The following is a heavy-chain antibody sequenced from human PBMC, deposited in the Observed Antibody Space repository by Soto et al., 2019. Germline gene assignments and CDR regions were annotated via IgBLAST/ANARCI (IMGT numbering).Heavy chain of an antibody. Sequence: ASVKVSCQASGSLFTAYSMHWVRLAPGQGLEWMGVVNPSGGSTKYAQNFQGRVTMTRDTSTTTIYMELSSLRSDDTAIYYCAREENCSGGTCYSEYFHRWGQGTLVTVSS. CDR3: AREENCSGGTCYSEYFHR. J-gene: IGHJ1*01. D-gene: IGHD2-15*01. V-gene: IGHV1-46*01. CDR2: VNPSGGST. CDR1: GSLFTAYS.